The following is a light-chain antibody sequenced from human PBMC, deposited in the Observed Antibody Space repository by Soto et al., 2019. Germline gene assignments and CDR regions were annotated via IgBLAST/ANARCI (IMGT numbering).Light chain of an antibody. CDR1: QSVSSSY. CDR3: QQRSNWPLT. V-gene: IGKV3D-20*02. Sequence: EIVLTQSPGTLSLSPGERATLSCRASQSVSSSYLAWYQQKPGQAPRLLIYDASNRATGIPARLSGSGSGTDFTLTISSLEPEDFAVYYCQQRSNWPLTFGGGTKVDI. CDR2: DAS. J-gene: IGKJ4*01.